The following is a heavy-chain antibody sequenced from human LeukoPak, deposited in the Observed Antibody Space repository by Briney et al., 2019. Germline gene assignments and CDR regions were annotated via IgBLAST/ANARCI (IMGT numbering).Heavy chain of an antibody. Sequence: GGSLRLSCAASGFTFSSSAMSWVRQAPGKGLEWVSVINSGGNTYYADSVKGRFTISRDSSKNTLYLQMNSLRVEDTALYYCARGGALDIWGQGTMVTVSS. D-gene: IGHD3-16*01. J-gene: IGHJ3*02. CDR1: GFTFSSSA. CDR2: INSGGNT. V-gene: IGHV3-66*02. CDR3: ARGGALDI.